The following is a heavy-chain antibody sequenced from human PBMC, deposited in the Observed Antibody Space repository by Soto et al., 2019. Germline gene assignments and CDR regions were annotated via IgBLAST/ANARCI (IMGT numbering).Heavy chain of an antibody. J-gene: IGHJ5*02. V-gene: IGHV4-34*01. D-gene: IGHD2-15*01. Sequence: SETLSLTCAVYGGSFSGYYWSWIRQPPGKGLEWIGEINHSGSTNYNPSLKSRVTISVDTSKNQFSLKLSSVTAADTAVYYCARRAKIVATVWDWFDPWGQGTLVTVSS. CDR2: INHSGST. CDR3: ARRAKIVATVWDWFDP. CDR1: GGSFSGYY.